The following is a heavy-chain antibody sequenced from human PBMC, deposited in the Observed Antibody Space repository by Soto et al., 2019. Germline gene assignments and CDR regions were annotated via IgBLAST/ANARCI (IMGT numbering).Heavy chain of an antibody. D-gene: IGHD3-22*01. Sequence: ASVKVSCKASGGTFSSYAISWVRQAPGQGLEWMGGNIPIFGTANYAQKFQGRVTITADESTSTAYMELSSLRSEDTAVYYCAGLDYYDSSGYWSHAFDIWGQGTMVTVSS. J-gene: IGHJ3*02. CDR3: AGLDYYDSSGYWSHAFDI. CDR1: GGTFSSYA. CDR2: NIPIFGTA. V-gene: IGHV1-69*13.